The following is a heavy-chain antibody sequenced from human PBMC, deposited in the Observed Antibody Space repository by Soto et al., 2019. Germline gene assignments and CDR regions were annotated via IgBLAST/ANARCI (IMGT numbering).Heavy chain of an antibody. CDR1: GCTFSSYS. J-gene: IGHJ5*02. V-gene: IGHV1-69*13. Sequence: SVKVSCKASGCTFSSYSINWVRQAPGQGLEWMGRFIPVFDAANYAQEFQGRVTITADDSTTTAYMQLSSLRSEDTAMYYCARGDTAPEGAWFDPWGQGTLVTVSS. D-gene: IGHD1-26*01. CDR2: FIPVFDAA. CDR3: ARGDTAPEGAWFDP.